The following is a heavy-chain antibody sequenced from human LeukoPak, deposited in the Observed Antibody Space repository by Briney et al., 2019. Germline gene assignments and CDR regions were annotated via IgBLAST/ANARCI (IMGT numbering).Heavy chain of an antibody. J-gene: IGHJ4*02. CDR2: ISGSGGST. CDR3: AKDYFWSGLNYFDY. CDR1: GFTFSSYA. D-gene: IGHD3-3*01. V-gene: IGHV3-23*01. Sequence: GGSLRLSCAASGFTFSSYAMSWVRQAPGKGLEWVSAISGSGGSTYYADSVKGRFTISRDNSKNTLYLQMSSLRAEDTAVYYCAKDYFWSGLNYFDYWGQGTLVTVSS.